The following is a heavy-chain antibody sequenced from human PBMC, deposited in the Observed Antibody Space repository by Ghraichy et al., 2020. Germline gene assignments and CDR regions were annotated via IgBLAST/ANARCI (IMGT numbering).Heavy chain of an antibody. CDR3: ARDSPGGYYYDSSGPSSGY. V-gene: IGHV3-48*02. CDR1: GFTFSSYS. J-gene: IGHJ4*02. D-gene: IGHD3-22*01. Sequence: GGSLRLSCAASGFTFSSYSMNWVRQAPGKGLEWVSYISSSSSTIYYADSVKGRFTISRDNAKNSLYLQMNSLRDEDTAVYYCARDSPGGYYYDSSGPSSGYRGQGTLVTVSS. CDR2: ISSSSSTI.